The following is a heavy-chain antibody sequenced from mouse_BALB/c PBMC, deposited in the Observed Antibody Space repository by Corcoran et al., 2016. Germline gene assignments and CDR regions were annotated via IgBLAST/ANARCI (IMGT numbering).Heavy chain of an antibody. Sequence: EVQLQQSGPELVKPGASVKISCKASGYSFTGYYMHWVKQSHVKSLEWIGRINPYNGATSYNQNFKDKASLTVDKSSSTPYMELHSLTSEDSAVYYCARSDGNYGTLYYFDYWGQGTTLTVSS. CDR3: ARSDGNYGTLYYFDY. CDR1: GYSFTGYY. CDR2: INPYNGAT. D-gene: IGHD2-1*01. J-gene: IGHJ2*01. V-gene: IGHV1-26*01.